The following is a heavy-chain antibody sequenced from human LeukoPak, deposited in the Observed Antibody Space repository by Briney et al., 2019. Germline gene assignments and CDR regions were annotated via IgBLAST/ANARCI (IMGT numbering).Heavy chain of an antibody. D-gene: IGHD6-19*01. Sequence: PGGSLRLSCAASGFTFDDYAMHWVRQAPGKGLEWVSGISWNSGSIGYADSVKGRFTISRDNAKNSLYLQMNSLRAEDTAVYYCAKVSVAVIIYDSGARGPLVPVP. V-gene: IGHV3-9*01. J-gene: IGHJ4*02. CDR3: AKVSVAVIIYDS. CDR1: GFTFDDYA. CDR2: ISWNSGSI.